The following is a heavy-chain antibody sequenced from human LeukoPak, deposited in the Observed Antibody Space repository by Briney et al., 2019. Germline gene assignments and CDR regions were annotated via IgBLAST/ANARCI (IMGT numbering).Heavy chain of an antibody. CDR1: GFTFSNYW. CDR2: IKQDGSEK. V-gene: IGHV3-7*01. CDR3: ARSSSSWYAKTDFDY. Sequence: GSLRLSCAASGFTFSNYWMSWVRQAPGKGLEWVANIKQDGSEKYYVDSVKGRFTISRDNAKNSLYLQMNSLRAEDTAVYYCARSSSSWYAKTDFDYWGQGTLVTVSS. D-gene: IGHD6-13*01. J-gene: IGHJ4*02.